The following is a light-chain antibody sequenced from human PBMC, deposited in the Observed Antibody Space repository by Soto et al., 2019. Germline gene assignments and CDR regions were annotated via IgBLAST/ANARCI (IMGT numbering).Light chain of an antibody. CDR3: SSFAGTTTVGV. V-gene: IGLV2-8*01. CDR1: SSDVGGYNY. J-gene: IGLJ2*01. Sequence: QPVLTQPPSASGSHGQSVSISCTGTSSDVGGYNYVSWYQQHPGKAPKPMIFDVSKRPSGVPDRFSGSKSGNTASLTVSGLQPEDEADYYCSSFAGTTTVGVFGGGTKVTVL. CDR2: DVS.